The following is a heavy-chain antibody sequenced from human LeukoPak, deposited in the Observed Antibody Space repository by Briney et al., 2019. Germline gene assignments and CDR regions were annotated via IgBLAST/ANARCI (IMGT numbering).Heavy chain of an antibody. CDR1: GYRFSNDW. CDR2: IYPGDSDT. D-gene: IGHD2-15*01. Sequence: GEPLQISCKGSGYRFSNDWIGWVRQMPGKGLEWMGIIYPGDSDTRYSPSFQGQVTISADKSISTAYLQWSSLGASDTAVYYCARRGCNGGSCYAYWGQGTLVTVSS. J-gene: IGHJ4*02. V-gene: IGHV5-51*01. CDR3: ARRGCNGGSCYAY.